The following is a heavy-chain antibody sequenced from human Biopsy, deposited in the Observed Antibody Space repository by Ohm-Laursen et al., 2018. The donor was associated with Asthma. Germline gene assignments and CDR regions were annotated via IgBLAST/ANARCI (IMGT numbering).Heavy chain of an antibody. CDR1: GYTFNSVG. V-gene: IGHV1-18*01. Sequence: ASVKVSCKTSGYTFNSVGITWVRQAPGQGLEWMGWISVYNGNTKVAQKLQDRVTMITDTSTSTASMELRSLRSDDTAVYFCARAVDYSHYYGIDVWGQGTTVTVS. D-gene: IGHD3-10*01. J-gene: IGHJ6*02. CDR2: ISVYNGNT. CDR3: ARAVDYSHYYGIDV.